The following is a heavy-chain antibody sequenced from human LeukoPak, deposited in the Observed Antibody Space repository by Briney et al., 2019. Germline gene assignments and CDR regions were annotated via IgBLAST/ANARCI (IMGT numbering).Heavy chain of an antibody. D-gene: IGHD2-21*01. CDR2: ISANNGNT. CDR1: GYPFTTYG. V-gene: IGHV1-18*01. J-gene: IGHJ5*02. Sequence: ASVKVSCKASGYPFTTYGFIWVRQAPGLGLEWMGWISANNGNTKYGQKFQGRVTMTTDTTTETAYMELSSLRFDDTAICYCARTVGDRADPWGQGSLVTVSS. CDR3: ARTVGDRADP.